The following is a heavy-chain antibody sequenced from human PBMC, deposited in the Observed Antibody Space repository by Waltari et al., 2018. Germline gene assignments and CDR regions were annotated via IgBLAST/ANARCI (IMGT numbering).Heavy chain of an antibody. Sequence: EVQLVESGGGLVQPGGSLRLSCAASGFNFNRFCTTWVRQPPGKGLEWVANIKQDGSEKFYVASAKGRFTISRDNAKDSLHPQMNTLTAEDTAVYYCARGVDDDSGYRPCDYWGQGTLVSVSS. CDR3: ARGVDDDSGYRPCDY. CDR1: GFNFNRFC. V-gene: IGHV3-7*01. J-gene: IGHJ4*02. D-gene: IGHD5-12*01. CDR2: IKQDGSEK.